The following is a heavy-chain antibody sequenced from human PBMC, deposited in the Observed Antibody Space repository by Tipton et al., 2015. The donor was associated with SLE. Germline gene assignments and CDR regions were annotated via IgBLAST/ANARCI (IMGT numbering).Heavy chain of an antibody. V-gene: IGHV4-61*02. D-gene: IGHD6-19*01. CDR3: ARAGGSGWPQHDY. CDR1: GGSISSGSYY. CDR2: LYTSGTT. Sequence: TLSLTCTVSGGSISSGSYYWSWIRQPAGKGLEWIGRLYTSGTTNYNPSLKSRVTMSVDTSKNQFSLQLSSVTAADTAVYYCARAGGSGWPQHDYWGPGTLVTVSS. J-gene: IGHJ4*02.